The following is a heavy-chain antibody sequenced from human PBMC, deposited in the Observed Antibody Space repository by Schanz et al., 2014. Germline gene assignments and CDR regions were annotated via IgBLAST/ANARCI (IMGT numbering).Heavy chain of an antibody. D-gene: IGHD3-10*01. V-gene: IGHV3-23*01. J-gene: IGHJ3*02. Sequence: EVQLLESGGGLVQPGGSLRLSCASSGFSFTTYAMSWVRQAPGKGLEWVSSISSGGGSTYYADSVKGRCTISRDNSKNTLYLQMNSLRAEDTAVYYCAKGRFGELSAFDIWGQGTMVTVSS. CDR1: GFSFTTYA. CDR3: AKGRFGELSAFDI. CDR2: ISSGGGST.